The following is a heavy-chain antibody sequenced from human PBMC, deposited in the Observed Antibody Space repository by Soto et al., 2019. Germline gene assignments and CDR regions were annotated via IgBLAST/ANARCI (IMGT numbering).Heavy chain of an antibody. CDR3: GRSSSMLGAGWSDS. Sequence: ASVKVSCKASGYTFNNYFIHWVRQAPGQGLEWMGIINTSGDTTSYAQRFRGRVTMTRDTSTSTLYMELRSLRSDDTAVYYCGRSSSMLGAGWSDSWGRGTLVTVSS. D-gene: IGHD2-8*01. CDR2: INTSGDTT. J-gene: IGHJ5*01. V-gene: IGHV1-46*02. CDR1: GYTFNNYF.